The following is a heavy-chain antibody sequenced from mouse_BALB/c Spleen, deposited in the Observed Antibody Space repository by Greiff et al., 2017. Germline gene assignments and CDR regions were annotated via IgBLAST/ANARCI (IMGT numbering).Heavy chain of an antibody. V-gene: IGHV1S126*01. CDR2: IDPSDSET. CDR1: GYSFTSYW. CDR3: ARGGAYYGNSYAMDY. J-gene: IGHJ4*01. Sequence: QVQLQQSGPQLVRPGASVKISCKASGYSFTSYWMHWVKQRPGQGLEWIGMIDPSDSETRLNQKFKDKATLTVDKSSSTAYMQLSSPTSEDSAVYYGARGGAYYGNSYAMDYWGQGTSVTVSS. D-gene: IGHD2-10*01.